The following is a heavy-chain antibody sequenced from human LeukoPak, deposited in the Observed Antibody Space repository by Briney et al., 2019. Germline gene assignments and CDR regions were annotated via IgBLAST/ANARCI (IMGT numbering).Heavy chain of an antibody. CDR2: INHSGST. CDR3: ASPAPTAMEPYNWFDP. J-gene: IGHJ5*02. Sequence: SETLSLTCAVYGGSFSGYYWSWIRQPPGKGLEWIGEINHSGSTNYNPSLKSRVTISVDTSKNQFSLKLSSVTAADTAVYYCASPAPTAMEPYNWFDPWGQGTLVTVFS. D-gene: IGHD5-18*01. CDR1: GGSFSGYY. V-gene: IGHV4-34*01.